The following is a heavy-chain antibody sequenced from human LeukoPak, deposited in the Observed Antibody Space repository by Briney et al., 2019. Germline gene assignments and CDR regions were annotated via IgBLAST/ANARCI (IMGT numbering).Heavy chain of an antibody. V-gene: IGHV3-33*01. D-gene: IGHD3-9*01. CDR3: ARSSYDILTGYYEYYFDY. CDR1: GFTFSSYG. Sequence: GGSLRLSCAAAGFTFSSYGMDWVRQAPGKGLEWVAVIWYDGSNKYYADSVKGRFTISRDNSKTTLYLQMNSLRAEDTAVYYCARSSYDILTGYYEYYFDYWGQGTLVTVSS. CDR2: IWYDGSNK. J-gene: IGHJ4*02.